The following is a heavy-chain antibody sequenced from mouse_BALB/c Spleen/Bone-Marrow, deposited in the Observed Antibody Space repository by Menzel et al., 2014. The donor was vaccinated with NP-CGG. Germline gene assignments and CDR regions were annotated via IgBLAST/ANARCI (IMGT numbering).Heavy chain of an antibody. V-gene: IGHV5-12-2*01. CDR2: ISNAGGVT. J-gene: IGHJ4*01. CDR3: APLTGSMDY. Sequence: EVKVEEPGGGLVQPGGSLKLSCAASGFTFRTYTMSWVRQTPEKRLEWVAYISNAGGVTYYQDTVKGRFTISRDNAKNTLYLQMSGLKSEDTAMYYCAPLTGSMDYWGQGTSVTVSS. CDR1: GFTFRTYT.